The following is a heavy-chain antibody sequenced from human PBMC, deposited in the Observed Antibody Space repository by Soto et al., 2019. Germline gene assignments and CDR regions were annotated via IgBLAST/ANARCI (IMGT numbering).Heavy chain of an antibody. CDR2: ISSRSTFM. J-gene: IGHJ3*01. Sequence: EVQLVESGGGLVKPGGSLRLSCEASGFTFSSYSVNWVRQAPGKGLEWVSSISSRSTFMYYADSVKGRFTISRENAKNSQYVQMNSLRAEDTAVYYCERELIPRYYIDSSADDAFDVWGQGTMVTVSS. CDR1: GFTFSSYS. V-gene: IGHV3-21*01. CDR3: ERELIPRYYIDSSADDAFDV. D-gene: IGHD3-22*01.